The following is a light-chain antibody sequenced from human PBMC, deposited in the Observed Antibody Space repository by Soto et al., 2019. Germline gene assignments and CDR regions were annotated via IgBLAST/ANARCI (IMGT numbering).Light chain of an antibody. J-gene: IGKJ2*01. V-gene: IGKV3-15*01. CDR3: QQYNNWPLYT. CDR1: QSVSSN. CDR2: GAS. Sequence: EIVMTQSPATLSVSPGERATLSCRASQSVSSNLAWYQQKPGQAPRLRIYGASTRATGIPARFSGSESGTEFTPTISSLQSEDVAVYYCQQYNNWPLYTFGQGTKLEIK.